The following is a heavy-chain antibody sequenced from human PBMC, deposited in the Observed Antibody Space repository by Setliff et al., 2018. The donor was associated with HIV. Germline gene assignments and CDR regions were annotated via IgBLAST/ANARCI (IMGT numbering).Heavy chain of an antibody. V-gene: IGHV5-51*01. CDR2: IYPGDSDT. D-gene: IGHD2-2*02. Sequence: GESLKISCKGSGYIFSNYWIGWVRQMPGKGLEWMGVIYPGDSDTKYSPSFEGQVTISADKSSSTAYLQWRSLKASDTAMYYCARRETPAGCGTTNCYIYAFDIWGQGTMVTVSS. CDR1: GYIFSNYW. J-gene: IGHJ3*02. CDR3: ARRETPAGCGTTNCYIYAFDI.